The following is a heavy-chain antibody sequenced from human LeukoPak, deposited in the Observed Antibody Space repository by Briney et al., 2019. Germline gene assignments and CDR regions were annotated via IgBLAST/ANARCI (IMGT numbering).Heavy chain of an antibody. CDR2: ISSSGSTI. V-gene: IGHV3-48*03. D-gene: IGHD3-3*01. CDR3: ARVDEWNWFDP. J-gene: IGHJ5*02. CDR1: GFTFSSYE. Sequence: GGSLRLSCAASGFTFSSYEMNWVRQAPGKALEWVSYISSSGSTIYYADSVEGRFTISRDNAKNSLYLQMNSLRAEDTAVYYCARVDEWNWFDPWGQGTLVTVSS.